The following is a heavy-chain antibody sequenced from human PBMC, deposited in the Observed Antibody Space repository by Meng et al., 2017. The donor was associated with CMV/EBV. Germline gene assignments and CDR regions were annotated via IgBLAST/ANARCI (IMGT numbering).Heavy chain of an antibody. CDR3: ARVRITGTTKVPYNWFGP. V-gene: IGHV4-34*01. J-gene: IGHJ5*02. Sequence: SETLSLTCAVYGGSFSGYYWSWIRQPPGKGLEWIGEINHSGSTNYNPSLKSRVTISVDTSKNQFSLKLSSVTAADTAVYYCARVRITGTTKVPYNWFGPWGQGTLVTVSS. CDR2: INHSGST. CDR1: GGSFSGYY. D-gene: IGHD1-7*01.